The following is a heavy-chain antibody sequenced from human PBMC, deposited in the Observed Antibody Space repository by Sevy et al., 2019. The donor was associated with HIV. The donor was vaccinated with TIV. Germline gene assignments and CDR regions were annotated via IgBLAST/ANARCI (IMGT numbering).Heavy chain of an antibody. V-gene: IGHV3-21*01. Sequence: GGSLRLSCAASGFTFSSYSMNWVRQAPGKGLEWVSSISGISNYIYYADSMKGRFTISRDNAKNLLFLKMNSLRVEDTAVYYCARRADRTYHDAFDIRGQGTMVTVSS. CDR3: ARRADRTYHDAFDI. D-gene: IGHD2-15*01. J-gene: IGHJ3*02. CDR1: GFTFSSYS. CDR2: ISGISNYI.